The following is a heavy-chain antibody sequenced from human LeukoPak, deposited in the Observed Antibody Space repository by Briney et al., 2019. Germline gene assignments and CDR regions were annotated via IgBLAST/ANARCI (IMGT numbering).Heavy chain of an antibody. CDR2: INYSGGTT. CDR3: AKVGTWTY. Sequence: GGSLRLSCAASGFTFSTHAMSWVRQAPGKGLEWVSAINYSGGTTYYADSVKGRFTISRDNSKYTLYLQMNSLRVEDTAVYFCAKVGTWTYWGQGTLVTVSS. J-gene: IGHJ4*02. CDR1: GFTFSTHA. D-gene: IGHD3/OR15-3a*01. V-gene: IGHV3-23*01.